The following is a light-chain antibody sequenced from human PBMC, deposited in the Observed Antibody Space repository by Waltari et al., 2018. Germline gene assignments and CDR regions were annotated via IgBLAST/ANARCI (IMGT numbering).Light chain of an antibody. CDR3: AAWDDSLSGV. J-gene: IGLJ3*02. Sequence: QSVLTQPPSASGTPGQRVTISCSGHSSNLGRNYVYCSQQLPGTAPKLLIYRNKSRPSGVPDRFSGSKSGTSASLAISGLRSEYEADYYCAAWDDSLSGVFGGGTKLTVL. V-gene: IGLV1-47*01. CDR1: SSNLGRNY. CDR2: RNK.